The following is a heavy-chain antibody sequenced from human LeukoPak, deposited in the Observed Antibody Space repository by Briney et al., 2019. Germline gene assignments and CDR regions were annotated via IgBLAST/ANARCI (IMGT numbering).Heavy chain of an antibody. CDR3: AAGIVAAFGVFDY. D-gene: IGHD1-26*01. J-gene: IGHJ4*02. CDR1: GFTFSSYG. V-gene: IGHV3-33*01. Sequence: PGGSLRLSCAASGFTFSSYGMHWVRQAPGKGLEWVAVIWYDGSNKYYADSVKGRFTISRDNSKNTLYLQMNSLRAEDTAVYYCAAGIVAAFGVFDYWGQGTLVTVSS. CDR2: IWYDGSNK.